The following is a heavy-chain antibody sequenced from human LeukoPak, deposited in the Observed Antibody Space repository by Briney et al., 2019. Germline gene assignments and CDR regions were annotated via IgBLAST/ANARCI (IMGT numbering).Heavy chain of an antibody. CDR3: ARVAVAGRVILNYLDY. CDR2: INPNSGGT. J-gene: IGHJ4*02. CDR1: GYTFTGYY. D-gene: IGHD6-19*01. Sequence: ASVKVSCKASGYTFTGYYMLWVRQAPGQGLEWMGWINPNSGGTNYAQKFQGRVTMTRDTSISTAYMELSRLRSDDTAVYYCARVAVAGRVILNYLDYWGQGTLVTVSS. V-gene: IGHV1-2*02.